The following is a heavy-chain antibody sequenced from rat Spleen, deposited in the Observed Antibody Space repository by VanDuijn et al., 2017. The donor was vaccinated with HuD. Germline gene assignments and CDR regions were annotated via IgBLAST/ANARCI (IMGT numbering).Heavy chain of an antibody. D-gene: IGHD5-1*01. CDR3: TRLGALAY. Sequence: EVQLVESGGGLVQPGRSLKVSCAASGFTFKNYGMAWVRQAPAKGLEWVAAISYDGITTYYRDSVRGRFTISSDNAKTTLYLQMDGLRSEDTATYYCTRLGALAYWGQGTLVTVSS. J-gene: IGHJ3*01. V-gene: IGHV5-29*01. CDR2: ISYDGITT. CDR1: GFTFKNYG.